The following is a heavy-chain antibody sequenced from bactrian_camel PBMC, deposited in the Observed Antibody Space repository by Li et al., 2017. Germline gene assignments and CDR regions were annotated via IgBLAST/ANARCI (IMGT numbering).Heavy chain of an antibody. Sequence: HVQLVESGGGSVQAGGSLTLSCVVSNGRSKWMAWFRQAPGKEREGVAAIDTDGSANYADSVKGRFTISRDNAKNTLYLEMNSLKPEDTAMYYCAARGGTGYCFHTWESFNYWGQGTQVTVS. D-gene: IGHD3*01. CDR1: NGRSKW. V-gene: IGHV3S53*01. CDR2: IDTDGSA. CDR3: AARGGTGYCFHTWESFNY. J-gene: IGHJ4*01.